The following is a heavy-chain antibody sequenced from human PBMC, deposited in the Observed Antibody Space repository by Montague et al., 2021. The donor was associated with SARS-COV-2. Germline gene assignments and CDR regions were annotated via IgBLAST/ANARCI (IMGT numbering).Heavy chain of an antibody. CDR3: ARIWGATGGDAFDI. D-gene: IGHD1-26*01. V-gene: IGHV2-70*01. CDR2: IDWDXYK. J-gene: IGHJ3*02. CDR1: GFSLSTSGMC. Sequence: PALVKPIQTLTLXCTFSGFSLSTSGMCVSWIRQPPGKALEWLALIDWDXYKYYSTSLKTRLTLSKDTPKNQVVLTMTNMDPVDTATYYCARIWGATGGDAFDIGGRGTMVTVSA.